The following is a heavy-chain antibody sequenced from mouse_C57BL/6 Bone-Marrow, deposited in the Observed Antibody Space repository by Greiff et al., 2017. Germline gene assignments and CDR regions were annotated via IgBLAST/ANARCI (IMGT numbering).Heavy chain of an antibody. J-gene: IGHJ3*01. V-gene: IGHV1-31*01. CDR1: GYSFTGYS. D-gene: IGHD3-1*01. CDR3: ASGLRPCAY. Sequence: VQLKESGPELVKPGASVKISCKASGYSFTGYSMHWVKQRHGNILDWIGYIYPYNGVSSYNQKFKGKATLTVDKSSRTAYMKLRSLTSEDAAFYYCASGLRPCAYWDRGTRVTVSA. CDR2: IYPYNGVS.